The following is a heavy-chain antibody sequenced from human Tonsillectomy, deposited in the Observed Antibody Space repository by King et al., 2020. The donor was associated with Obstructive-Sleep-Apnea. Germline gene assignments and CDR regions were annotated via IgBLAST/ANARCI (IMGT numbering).Heavy chain of an antibody. Sequence: VQLVESGGGVVQPGRSLRLSCATSRFTFSSYGMHWVRQAPGKGLEWVAVISYDGSNKHYADSVKGRFTISRDNSKNTLYLQMNSLRAEVTAVYSCAKANYGDYSLGYWGQGTLVTVSS. CDR2: ISYDGSNK. D-gene: IGHD4-17*01. CDR1: RFTFSSYG. V-gene: IGHV3-30*18. J-gene: IGHJ4*02. CDR3: AKANYGDYSLGY.